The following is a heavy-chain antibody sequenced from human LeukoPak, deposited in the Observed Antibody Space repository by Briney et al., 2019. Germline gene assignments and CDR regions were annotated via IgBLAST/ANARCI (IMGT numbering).Heavy chain of an antibody. Sequence: SQTLSLTCAISGDSVSSNSAAWNWIRQSPSRGLEWLGRTDYSSKWYNDYAVSVKSRITINPDTSKNQFSLQLNSVTPEDTAVYYCARDQYYYGSGSSYYYGMDVWGQGTTVTVSS. CDR3: ARDQYYYGSGSSYYYGMDV. CDR1: GDSVSSNSAA. J-gene: IGHJ6*02. V-gene: IGHV6-1*01. CDR2: TDYSSKWYN. D-gene: IGHD3-10*01.